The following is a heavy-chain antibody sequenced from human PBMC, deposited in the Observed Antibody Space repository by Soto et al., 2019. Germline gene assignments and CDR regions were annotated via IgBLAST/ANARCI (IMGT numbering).Heavy chain of an antibody. CDR1: GFTFSDYY. CDR3: ARGLLHGGDPPPSDY. V-gene: IGHV3-11*05. CDR2: IDSGSRYK. Sequence: QVQLVESGGVLVKPGGSLRLSCAASGFTFSDYYMSWFRRAPGKGLEWLSYIDSGSRYKNYADSVKGRSTISRDNAQNTLHLELNSLKVEDTATYFCARGLLHGGDPPPSDYWGQGTGVTVSS. D-gene: IGHD3-10*01. J-gene: IGHJ4*02.